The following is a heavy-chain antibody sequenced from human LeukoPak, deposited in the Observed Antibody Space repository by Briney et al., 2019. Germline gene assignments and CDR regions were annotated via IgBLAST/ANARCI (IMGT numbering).Heavy chain of an antibody. CDR1: GGTFSSYA. CDR3: ARDRLIGTSSVTTYY. J-gene: IGHJ4*02. CDR2: ISAYNGNT. V-gene: IGHV1-18*01. D-gene: IGHD4-11*01. Sequence: ASVKVSCKASGGTFSSYAISWVRQAPGQGLEWMGWISAYNGNTNYAQKLQGRVTMTTDTSTSTAYMELRSLRSDDTAVYYCARDRLIGTSSVTTYYWGQGTLVTVSS.